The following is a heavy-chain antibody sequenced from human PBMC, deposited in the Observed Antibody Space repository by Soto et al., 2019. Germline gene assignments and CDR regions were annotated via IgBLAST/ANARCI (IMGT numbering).Heavy chain of an antibody. CDR1: GFTFASSA. D-gene: IGHD6-19*01. J-gene: IGHJ3*02. CDR2: IVVGSGNT. CDR3: ATPGIAVAGTSSSAFDI. V-gene: IGHV1-58*01. Sequence: ASVKVSCTDSGFTFASSAVRWVRQARGQRLEWIGWIVVGSGNTNYAQKFQERVTITRDMSTSTAYMELSSLRSEDTAVYYCATPGIAVAGTSSSAFDIWGQGTMVTVSS.